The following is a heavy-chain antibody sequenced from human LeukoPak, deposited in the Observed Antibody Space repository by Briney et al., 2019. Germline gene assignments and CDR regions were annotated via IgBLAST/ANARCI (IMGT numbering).Heavy chain of an antibody. CDR2: IYSGGNT. V-gene: IGHV3-53*01. D-gene: IGHD1-26*01. CDR1: GFTIRSNY. CDR3: ARGVGQDAFDI. J-gene: IGHJ3*02. Sequence: PGGSLRLSCAASGFTIRSNYMSWVRQAPGKGLEWVSVIYSGGNTYYADSVKGRFTFSKDNSKNTLYLQMTNLRVEDTVVYYCARGVGQDAFDIWGQGTMVTVSS.